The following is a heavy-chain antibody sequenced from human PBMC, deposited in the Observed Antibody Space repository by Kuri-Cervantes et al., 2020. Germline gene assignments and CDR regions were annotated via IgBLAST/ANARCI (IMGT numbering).Heavy chain of an antibody. CDR2: IYYSGST. V-gene: IGHV4-59*12. CDR1: GGSISSYY. Sequence: ESLKISCTVSGGSISSYYWSWIRQPPGKGLEWIGYIYYSGSTNYNPSLKSRVTISVDTSKNQFSLRLTSVTAADTAVYYCARAPGYYNALDVWGQGTMVTVSS. CDR3: ARAPGYYNALDV. D-gene: IGHD3-10*01. J-gene: IGHJ6*02.